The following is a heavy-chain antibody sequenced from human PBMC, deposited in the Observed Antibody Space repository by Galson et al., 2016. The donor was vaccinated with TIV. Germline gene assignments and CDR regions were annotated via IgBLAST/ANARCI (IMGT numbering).Heavy chain of an antibody. J-gene: IGHJ5*02. CDR2: INSDGSRT. Sequence: SLRLSCAASGFTFSSDWMHWVRQGPGKGLVWVSRINSDGSRTNYADSVEGRFTISRDNAKNTLYLQMNSLRAEDTAVYYCARVKYDSSGFYFNWFDPWGQGTLVTVSS. D-gene: IGHD3-22*01. V-gene: IGHV3-74*01. CDR3: ARVKYDSSGFYFNWFDP. CDR1: GFTFSSDW.